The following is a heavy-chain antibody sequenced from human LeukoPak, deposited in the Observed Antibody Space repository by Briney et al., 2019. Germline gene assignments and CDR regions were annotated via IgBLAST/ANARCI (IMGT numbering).Heavy chain of an antibody. Sequence: ASVKVSCKASGYTFTSYAMNWVRQAPGQGLEWMGWISAYNGNTNYAQKLQGRVTMTTDTSTSTAYMELRSLRSDDTAVYYCARAGITMVRGVIPGYWGQGTLVTVSS. V-gene: IGHV1-18*01. CDR3: ARAGITMVRGVIPGY. CDR1: GYTFTSYA. D-gene: IGHD3-10*01. CDR2: ISAYNGNT. J-gene: IGHJ4*02.